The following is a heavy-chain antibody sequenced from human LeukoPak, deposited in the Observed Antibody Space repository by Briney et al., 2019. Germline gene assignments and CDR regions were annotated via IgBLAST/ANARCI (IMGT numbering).Heavy chain of an antibody. D-gene: IGHD2-15*01. CDR2: IILIFGTA. Sequence: SVKVSCKASGGTFSSYAISWVRQAPGQGLEWMGGIILIFGTANYAQEFQGRVTITADESTSTAYMGLSSLRSEDTAVYYCAQGGRQWWYGMDVWGQGTTVTVSS. V-gene: IGHV1-69*13. CDR3: AQGGRQWWYGMDV. J-gene: IGHJ6*02. CDR1: GGTFSSYA.